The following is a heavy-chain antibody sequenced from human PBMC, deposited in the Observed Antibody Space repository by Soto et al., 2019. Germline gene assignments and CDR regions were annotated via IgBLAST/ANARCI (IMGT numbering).Heavy chain of an antibody. CDR1: GFTFSSYA. V-gene: IGHV3-23*01. CDR2: ISGSGGST. D-gene: IGHD2-2*01. J-gene: IGHJ3*02. Sequence: GGSLRLSCAASGFTFSSYAMSWVRQAPGKGLEWVSAISGSGGSTYYADSVKGRFTISRDNSKNTLYLQMNSLRAEDSAVYYCAKDDAVPAVIFLDAFDIWGPGTMVTVSS. CDR3: AKDDAVPAVIFLDAFDI.